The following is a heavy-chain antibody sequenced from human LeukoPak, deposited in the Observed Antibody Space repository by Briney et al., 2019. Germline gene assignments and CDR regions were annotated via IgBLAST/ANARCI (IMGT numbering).Heavy chain of an antibody. CDR3: ARDPQGSSGWYIGDY. V-gene: IGHV4-59*12. CDR1: GGSMSSYY. J-gene: IGHJ4*02. CDR2: IYYSGST. Sequence: SETLSLTCTVSGGSMSSYYWSWIRQPPGKGLEWIGYIYYSGSTNYNPSLKSRVTISVDTSKNQFSLKLSSVTAADTAVYYCARDPQGSSGWYIGDYWGQGTLVTVSS. D-gene: IGHD6-19*01.